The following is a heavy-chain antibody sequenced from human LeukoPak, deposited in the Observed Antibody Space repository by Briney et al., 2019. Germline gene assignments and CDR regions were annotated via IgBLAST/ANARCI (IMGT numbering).Heavy chain of an antibody. V-gene: IGHV4-59*01. J-gene: IGHJ4*02. CDR3: AREGGYSYGPEFDY. Sequence: PSETLSLTCTVSGGSISSYYWSWIRQPPGKGLEWIGYIYYSGSTNHNPSLKSRVTISVDTSKNQFSLKLSSVTAADTAVYYCAREGGYSYGPEFDYWGQGTLVTVSS. CDR1: GGSISSYY. D-gene: IGHD5-18*01. CDR2: IYYSGST.